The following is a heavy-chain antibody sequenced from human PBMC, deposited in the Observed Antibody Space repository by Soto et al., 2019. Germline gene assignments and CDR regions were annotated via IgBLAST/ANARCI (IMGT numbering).Heavy chain of an antibody. J-gene: IGHJ6*02. CDR2: IDPSDSYT. D-gene: IGHD3-3*01. Sequence: GESLKISCKGSGYSFTSYWISWVRQMPGKGLEWMGRIDPSDSYTNYSPSFQGHVTTSADKSISTAYLQWSSLKASDTAMYYCARDHYDFWSGFRGMDVWGQGTTVTVSS. V-gene: IGHV5-10-1*01. CDR1: GYSFTSYW. CDR3: ARDHYDFWSGFRGMDV.